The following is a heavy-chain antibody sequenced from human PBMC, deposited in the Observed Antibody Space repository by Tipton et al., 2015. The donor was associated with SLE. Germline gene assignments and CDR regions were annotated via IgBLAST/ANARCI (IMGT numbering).Heavy chain of an antibody. CDR3: ARARDLDDTWFDP. CDR1: GDTVSNNSAA. CDR2: TYYRSKWYT. J-gene: IGHJ5*02. Sequence: LVKPSQTLSLTCDISGDTVSNNSAAWSWVRQSPSRGLEWLGRTYYRSKWYTDYAVSVKGRITVNPDTSKNQFSLHLNSVTPEDTAVYYCARARDLDDTWFDPWGQGTLVTVSS. D-gene: IGHD3-22*01. V-gene: IGHV6-1*01.